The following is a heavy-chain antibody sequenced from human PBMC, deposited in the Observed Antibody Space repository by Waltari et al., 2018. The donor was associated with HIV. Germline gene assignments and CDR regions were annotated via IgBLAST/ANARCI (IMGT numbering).Heavy chain of an antibody. J-gene: IGHJ1*01. CDR2: INSEASIT. CDR1: GFTFSSYW. D-gene: IGHD5-18*01. CDR3: GKGGTSGYTFGFGR. V-gene: IGHV3-74*01. Sequence: EVQLVESGGGLVQPGGSLRLSCAASGFTFSSYWMHWVRQAPGKGLVWVSRINSEASITSHADSVKGRFTISKDNARNTLYLQMNSLGAEDTAMYYCGKGGTSGYTFGFGRWGQGTLVTVSS.